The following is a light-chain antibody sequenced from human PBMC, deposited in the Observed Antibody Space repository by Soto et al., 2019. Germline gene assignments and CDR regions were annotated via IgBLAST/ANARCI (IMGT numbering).Light chain of an antibody. CDR2: GAS. V-gene: IGKV3-15*01. CDR3: QQYNSWPLT. CDR1: QSISTN. J-gene: IGKJ4*01. Sequence: EIVMTQSPATLSVSPGERATLSCRASQSISTNSAWYQQKPGQAPRLLIYGASTRATGIPARFSGSGSGTEFILTISSLQSEDFAVYYCQQYNSWPLTFGGGTKVEMK.